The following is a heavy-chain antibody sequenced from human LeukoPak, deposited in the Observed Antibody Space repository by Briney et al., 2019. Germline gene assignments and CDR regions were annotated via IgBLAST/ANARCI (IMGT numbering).Heavy chain of an antibody. V-gene: IGHV3-23*01. CDR2: ISGSGGST. CDR3: ANLDYYDYVWGSYRDAFDI. Sequence: GGSLRLSCAASGFTFSSYAMSWVRQAPGKGLEWVSTISGSGGSTYYADSAKGRFTISRDNSKNTLYLQMNSLRAEDTAVYYCANLDYYDYVWGSYRDAFDIWGQGTMVTVSS. J-gene: IGHJ3*02. D-gene: IGHD3-16*02. CDR1: GFTFSSYA.